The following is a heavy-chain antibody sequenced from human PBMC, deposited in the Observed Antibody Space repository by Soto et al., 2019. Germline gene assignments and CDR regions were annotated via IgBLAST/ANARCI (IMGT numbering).Heavy chain of an antibody. D-gene: IGHD6-19*01. V-gene: IGHV3-30-3*01. CDR2: MPDDGSNI. Sequence: QVRLVESGGGVVRPGWSLRLSCAASGFTFSSYAMHWVRQVPGTGLVWVPVMPDDGSNIYYADSVKGRFTISTDNSKNSLYLHMNSLRAEDTAVNYCARLRADYSSSSGPFAYWGQGTLVTVSS. J-gene: IGHJ4*02. CDR3: ARLRADYSSSSGPFAY. CDR1: GFTFSSYA.